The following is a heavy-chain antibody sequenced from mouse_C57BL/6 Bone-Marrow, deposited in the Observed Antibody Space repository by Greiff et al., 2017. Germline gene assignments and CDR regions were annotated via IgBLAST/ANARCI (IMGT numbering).Heavy chain of an antibody. CDR1: GYTFTDYN. Sequence: EVQLQQSGPELVKPGASVKIPCKASGYTFTDYNMDWVKQSHGKSLEWIGDINPNNGGTIYNQNFKGKATLTVDKSSSTAYMELRSLTSEDTAVYYCARLHYYGSSYDYFDYWGQGTTLTVSS. CDR2: INPNNGGT. J-gene: IGHJ2*01. V-gene: IGHV1-18*01. CDR3: ARLHYYGSSYDYFDY. D-gene: IGHD1-1*01.